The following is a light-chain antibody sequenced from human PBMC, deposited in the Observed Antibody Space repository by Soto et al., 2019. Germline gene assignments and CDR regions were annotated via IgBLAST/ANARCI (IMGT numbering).Light chain of an antibody. Sequence: DIQMTQSPSSLSASVGDRVTITCRASQSISSYLNWYQQKPGKAPKLLIYAASSLQSGVPSRFSGSGSGKDFTLTISSLQPEDFAPYYCQQRYSTPYTFGQGTKLEIK. V-gene: IGKV1-39*01. CDR2: AAS. CDR1: QSISSY. CDR3: QQRYSTPYT. J-gene: IGKJ2*01.